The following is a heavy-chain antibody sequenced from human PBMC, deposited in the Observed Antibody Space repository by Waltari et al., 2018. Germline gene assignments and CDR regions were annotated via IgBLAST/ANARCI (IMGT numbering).Heavy chain of an antibody. J-gene: IGHJ4*02. V-gene: IGHV1-69*05. D-gene: IGHD3-22*01. Sequence: QVQLVQSGAEVKKPGSSVKVSCKASGDTFSGYAMSWVRQAPGQGLEWMGGIVPLLGTAKDARNFQDRLTITTDEVKTTAYMELSGLGSEDTAVYFCARGGARHYDSSGYYDFDSWGQGTQVSVSS. CDR1: GDTFSGYA. CDR2: IVPLLGTA. CDR3: ARGGARHYDSSGYYDFDS.